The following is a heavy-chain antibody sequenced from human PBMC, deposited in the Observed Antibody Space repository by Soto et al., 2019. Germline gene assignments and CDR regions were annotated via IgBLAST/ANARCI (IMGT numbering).Heavy chain of an antibody. J-gene: IGHJ6*03. CDR1: GFTFSGSA. D-gene: IGHD2-15*01. CDR2: IRSKANSYAT. Sequence: EVQLVESGGGLVQPGGSLKLSCAASGFTFSGSAMHWVRQASGKGLEWVGRIRSKANSYATAYAASVKGRFTISRDDSKIKGYLQMNSQKTEDTAVYYCTRQRTCSAVRWCGYYYYMDVWGKGTTVTVSS. V-gene: IGHV3-73*01. CDR3: TRQRTCSAVRWCGYYYYMDV.